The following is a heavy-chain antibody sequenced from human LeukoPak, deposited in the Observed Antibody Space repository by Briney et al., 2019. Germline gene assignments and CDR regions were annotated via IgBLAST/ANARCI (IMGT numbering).Heavy chain of an antibody. J-gene: IGHJ6*02. Sequence: PGGSLRLSCAASGFTFSNYWMHWVRQVPGKGLVWVSRIRSDGGDTTNADFVQGRFTISRDNVKNMLYLQMNSLRAEDTAVYYCARLAARQILGYYGMDVWGQGTTVTVSS. D-gene: IGHD6-6*01. CDR1: GFTFSNYW. CDR2: IRSDGGDT. V-gene: IGHV3-74*01. CDR3: ARLAARQILGYYGMDV.